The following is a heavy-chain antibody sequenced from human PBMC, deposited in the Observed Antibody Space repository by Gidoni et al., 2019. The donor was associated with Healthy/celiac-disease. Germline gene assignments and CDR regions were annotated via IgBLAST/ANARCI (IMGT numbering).Heavy chain of an antibody. Sequence: KKPGSSVKVSCKASAGTFSRYAISLVRQAPGQGFEWMRRIIPILGIANSAQKFQGRVTITADKSTITAYMELSSLRSEDPAVYYCAGDKRTDGWSGDYTGDYYYGMDVWGQGTTVTVSS. CDR2: IIPILGIA. V-gene: IGHV1-69*04. D-gene: IGHD3-3*01. J-gene: IGHJ6*02. CDR1: AGTFSRYA. CDR3: AGDKRTDGWSGDYTGDYYYGMDV.